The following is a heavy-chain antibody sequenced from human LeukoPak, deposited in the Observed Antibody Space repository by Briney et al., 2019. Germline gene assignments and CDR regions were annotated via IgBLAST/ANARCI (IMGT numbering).Heavy chain of an antibody. V-gene: IGHV4-34*12. CDR3: ASGAWATRLHS. Sequence: MASDTLSLTCAVYGESLNYYYWSWIHQSPEKGLEWIGEVFDGKTTNYNPSLKSRVTISAVTSSNQFSLNLKSVTAADTAVYYCASGAWATRLHSWAQGTLVIVSS. CDR2: VFDGKTT. D-gene: IGHD5-24*01. CDR1: GESLNYYY. J-gene: IGHJ4*02.